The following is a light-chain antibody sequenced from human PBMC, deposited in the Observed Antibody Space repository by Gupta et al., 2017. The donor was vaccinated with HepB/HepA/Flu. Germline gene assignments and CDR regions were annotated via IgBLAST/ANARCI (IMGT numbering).Light chain of an antibody. CDR3: AVWDASSNGLV. V-gene: IGLV1-44*01. CDR1: TSNVGGNT. CDR2: SNN. Sequence: QSVVTQSPSVSVPPGRSVIISCSGSTSNVGGNTVNWYQQVPGTAPKFLMFSNNKRPSGVPDRFSGSKSGTSASVTISGLQAEDEAVYFCAVWDASSNGLVFGGGTKLTVL. J-gene: IGLJ2*01.